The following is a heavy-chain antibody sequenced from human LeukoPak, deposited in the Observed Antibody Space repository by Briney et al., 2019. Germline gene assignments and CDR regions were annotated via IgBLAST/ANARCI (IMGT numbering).Heavy chain of an antibody. CDR1: GFTFSSYE. J-gene: IGHJ6*04. Sequence: GGSLRLSCAASGFTFSSYEMDWVRQAPGKGLEWVSYISSSGSTIYYADSVKGRFTISRDNAKNSLYLQMNSLRAEDTAVYYCAELGITMIGGVWGKGTTATISS. CDR3: AELGITMIGGV. V-gene: IGHV3-48*03. CDR2: ISSSGSTI. D-gene: IGHD3-10*02.